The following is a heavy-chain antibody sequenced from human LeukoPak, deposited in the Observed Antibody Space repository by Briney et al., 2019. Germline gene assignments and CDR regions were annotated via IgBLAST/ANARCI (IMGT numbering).Heavy chain of an antibody. D-gene: IGHD2-2*02. Sequence: SETLSLTCAVYGGSFSGYYWSWIRQPPGKGLEWIGEINHSGSTNYNPSLKSRVTISVDTSKNQFSLKLSSVTAADTAVYYCARRRAAKFGAVPAAIYGMDVWGQGTTVTVSS. J-gene: IGHJ6*02. CDR1: GGSFSGYY. CDR3: ARRRAAKFGAVPAAIYGMDV. CDR2: INHSGST. V-gene: IGHV4-34*01.